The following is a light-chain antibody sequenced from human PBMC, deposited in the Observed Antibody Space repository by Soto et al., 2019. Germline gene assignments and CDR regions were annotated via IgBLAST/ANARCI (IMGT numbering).Light chain of an antibody. CDR3: EAYDSSLSGSR. CDR1: SSNIGAGYG. V-gene: IGLV1-40*01. CDR2: ANT. J-gene: IGLJ2*01. Sequence: QSVLTQPPSVSGAPGQRVTISCTGSSSNIGAGYGVNWYQQLPGTAPKLLIYANTNRPSGVPDRIAGSKSGTSAYLAITGLQAEDEAEYYCEAYDSSLSGSRFGGGTKLTVL.